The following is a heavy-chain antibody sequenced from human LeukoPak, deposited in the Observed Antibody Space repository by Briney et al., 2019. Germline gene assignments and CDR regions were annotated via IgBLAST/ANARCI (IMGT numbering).Heavy chain of an antibody. J-gene: IGHJ4*02. Sequence: GGSLRLSCEASGFTFGSHAMYWVRQAPGKGLEWVAGIFGSGGSPHYADSVKGRFTISRDNSRNTVYLQINSLRDDDTAVYYCGKTTVGYSSGQKPAWPVDFWGQGTLVTVSS. D-gene: IGHD5-18*01. CDR1: GFTFGSHA. CDR2: IFGSGGSP. V-gene: IGHV3-23*01. CDR3: GKTTVGYSSGQKPAWPVDF.